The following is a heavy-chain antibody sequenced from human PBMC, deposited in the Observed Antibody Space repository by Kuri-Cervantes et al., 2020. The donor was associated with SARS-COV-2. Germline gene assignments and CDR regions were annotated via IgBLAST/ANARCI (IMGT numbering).Heavy chain of an antibody. CDR3: TTGEPMTTVKDV. V-gene: IGHV3-23*01. CDR1: GFTFSSYW. CDR2: ISGSGGST. D-gene: IGHD4-17*01. Sequence: GGSLRLSCAASGFTFSSYWMSWVRQAPGKGLEWVSSISGSGGSTYYADSVQGRFTISRDNSKNTLYLQMNSLRTEDTAVYYCTTGEPMTTVKDVWGKGTTVTVSS. J-gene: IGHJ6*04.